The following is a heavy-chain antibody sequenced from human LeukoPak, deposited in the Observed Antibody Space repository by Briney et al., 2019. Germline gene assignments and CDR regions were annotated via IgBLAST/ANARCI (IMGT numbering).Heavy chain of an antibody. D-gene: IGHD3-16*02. CDR2: IYYSGST. V-gene: IGHV4-59*01. CDR3: ASSPPTTYYDYVWGSYPSSYYFDY. Sequence: SGPTLVKPSETLSLTCTVSGGSIRSYYWSWIRQPPGKGLEWIGYIYYSGSTNYNPSLKSRVTISVDTSKNQFSLKLSSVTAADTAVYYCASSPPTTYYDYVWGSYPSSYYFDYWGQGTLVTVSS. CDR1: GGSIRSYY. J-gene: IGHJ4*02.